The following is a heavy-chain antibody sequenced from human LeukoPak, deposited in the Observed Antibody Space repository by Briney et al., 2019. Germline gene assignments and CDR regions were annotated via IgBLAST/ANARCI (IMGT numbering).Heavy chain of an antibody. D-gene: IGHD6-19*01. CDR1: VGPISNYH. Sequence: KSSETLSLTCTVSVGPISNYHWSWIRQPPGKGLEWIGQIHTSGSTNYNPPLKSRVTMSIDTTEDQVSLTIRSVTAADTAFYYCARRDISSGWSFDYWGQGTLVTVSS. J-gene: IGHJ4*02. V-gene: IGHV4-4*07. CDR3: ARRDISSGWSFDY. CDR2: IHTSGST.